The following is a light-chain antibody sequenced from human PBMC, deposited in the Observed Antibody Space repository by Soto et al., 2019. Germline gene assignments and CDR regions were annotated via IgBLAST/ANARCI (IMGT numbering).Light chain of an antibody. CDR1: SSDVGGYKY. CDR3: CSYAGILEVV. CDR2: DVN. J-gene: IGLJ2*01. V-gene: IGLV2-11*01. Sequence: QSALTQPRSVSGSPGQSVTIPCTGTSSDVGGYKYVSWYQQHPGKAPKVMIYDVNKRPSGVPDRFSGSQSGNTASLTISGLQAEDEADYYCCSYAGILEVVFGGGTKLPVL.